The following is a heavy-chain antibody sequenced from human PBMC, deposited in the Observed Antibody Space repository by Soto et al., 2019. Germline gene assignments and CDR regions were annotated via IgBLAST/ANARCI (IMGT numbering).Heavy chain of an antibody. CDR3: ARGFRSGIAVAAFDY. Sequence: GGSLRLSCAASGFTFSSYAMSWVRQAPGKGLEWVSAISGSGGSTYYADSVKGRFTISRDNSKNTLYLQMNSLRAEDTAVYYCARGFRSGIAVAAFDYWGQGTLVTVSS. J-gene: IGHJ4*02. CDR1: GFTFSSYA. D-gene: IGHD6-19*01. V-gene: IGHV3-23*01. CDR2: ISGSGGST.